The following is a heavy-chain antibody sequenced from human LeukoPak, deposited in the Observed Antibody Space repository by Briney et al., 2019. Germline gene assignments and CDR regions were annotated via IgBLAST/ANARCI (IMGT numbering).Heavy chain of an antibody. CDR1: GYSFTSYW. J-gene: IGHJ4*02. Sequence: GESLKISCKGSGYSFTSYWIGWVRQLPGKGLEWMGIIYPGDSDTRYSPSFQGQVTISADKSISTAYLQWSSLKASDTAMYYCARHEDCSSTSCYGVDYWGQGTLVTVSS. V-gene: IGHV5-51*01. CDR2: IYPGDSDT. CDR3: ARHEDCSSTSCYGVDY. D-gene: IGHD2-2*01.